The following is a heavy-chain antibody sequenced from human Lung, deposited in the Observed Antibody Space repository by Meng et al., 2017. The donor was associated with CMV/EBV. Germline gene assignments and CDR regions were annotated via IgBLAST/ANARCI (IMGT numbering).Heavy chain of an antibody. J-gene: IGHJ5*02. Sequence: FSSYAITWVRQAPGQGLEWMGTIIPILAITKYAQKFQGRVTITADKTSSTVYMELSSLRSDDTAGYYCGRYTDIVSVIAATRDYWFDPWGQGTLVTVSS. V-gene: IGHV1-69*04. CDR2: IIPILAIT. CDR1: FSSYA. CDR3: GRYTDIVSVIAATRDYWFDP. D-gene: IGHD2-15*01.